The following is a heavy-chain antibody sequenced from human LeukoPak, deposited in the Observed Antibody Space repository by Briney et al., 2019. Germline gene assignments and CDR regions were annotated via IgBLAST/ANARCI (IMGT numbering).Heavy chain of an antibody. Sequence: GGSLRLSCAASGFTFSSYAMSWVRQAPGKGLEWVSAISGSGGSTYYADSVKGRFTISRDNSKNTLYLQMNSLRAEDTAVYYCAKDTRDTMIVAWVDYWGQGTLVTVSS. CDR1: GFTFSSYA. CDR2: ISGSGGST. CDR3: AKDTRDTMIVAWVDY. J-gene: IGHJ4*02. D-gene: IGHD3-22*01. V-gene: IGHV3-23*01.